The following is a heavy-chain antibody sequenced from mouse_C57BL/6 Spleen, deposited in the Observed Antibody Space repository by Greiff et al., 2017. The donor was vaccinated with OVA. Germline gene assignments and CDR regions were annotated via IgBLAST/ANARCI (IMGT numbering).Heavy chain of an antibody. CDR2: IDPSDSYT. Sequence: QVQLQQSGAELVKPGASVKISCKASGYAFSSYWMNWVKQRPGKGLEWIGEIDPSDSYTNYNQKFKGKSTLTVDKSSSTAYMQLSSLTSEDSAVYYCARRGYGNYADYWGQGTTLTVSS. CDR3: ARRGYGNYADY. J-gene: IGHJ2*01. D-gene: IGHD2-10*02. V-gene: IGHV1-69*01. CDR1: GYAFSSYW.